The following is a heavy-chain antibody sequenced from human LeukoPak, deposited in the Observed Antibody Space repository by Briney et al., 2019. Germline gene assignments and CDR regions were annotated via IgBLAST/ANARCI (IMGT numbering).Heavy chain of an antibody. V-gene: IGHV4-61*02. CDR2: IFTSGST. CDR1: GGSISSGRYY. D-gene: IGHD3-10*01. J-gene: IGHJ5*02. CDR3: ARYPGRSYGSGSLERFDP. Sequence: TSQTLSLTCNVSGGSISSGRYYWSWIRLPAGKGLEWIGRIFTSGSTNYNPSLKSRVTISLDTSKNQFSLKLSSVTAADTAVYYCARYPGRSYGSGSLERFDPWGQGTLVTVSS.